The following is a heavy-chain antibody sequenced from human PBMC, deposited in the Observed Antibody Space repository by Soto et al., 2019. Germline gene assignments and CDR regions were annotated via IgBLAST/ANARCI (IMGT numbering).Heavy chain of an antibody. CDR3: ARSDGYSSNGYYYYYYGMDV. V-gene: IGHV4-39*01. CDR1: GASISSSSYY. J-gene: IGHJ6*02. CDR2: IYYSGST. D-gene: IGHD5-18*01. Sequence: PXETLSLTCTVSGASISSSSYYWGWIRQPPGKGLEWIGSIYYSGSTYYNPSLKSRVTISVDTSKNQFSLKLSSVTAADTAVYYCARSDGYSSNGYYYYYYGMDVWGQGTKVTVSS.